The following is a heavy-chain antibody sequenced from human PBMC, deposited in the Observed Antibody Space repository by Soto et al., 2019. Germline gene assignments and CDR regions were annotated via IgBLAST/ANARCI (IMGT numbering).Heavy chain of an antibody. D-gene: IGHD1-26*01. J-gene: IGHJ3*02. CDR1: GVSISSGDYY. CDR3: ARGVVGTTLHDAFDI. CDR2: IYYNGNT. V-gene: IGHV4-30-4*01. Sequence: QVQLQESGPGLVKPSQTLSLTCAVSGVSISSGDYYWTWIRQPPGKGLEYIGYIYYNGNTYYNPSLTSRVTISLDTSKNHFSLSLRSVTAADTAVYYCARGVVGTTLHDAFDIWGQGTMVTVS.